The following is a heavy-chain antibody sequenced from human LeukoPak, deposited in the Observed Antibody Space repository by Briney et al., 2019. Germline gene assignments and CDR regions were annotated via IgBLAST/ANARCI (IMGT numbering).Heavy chain of an antibody. CDR2: INPSGGST. J-gene: IGHJ4*02. Sequence: ASVKVSCEASVYTFTSYYMHWVRPAPGQGLGWGGIINPSGGSTSYAQKFRGRVTMTRDTSTSTVYMELSSLRSEDTAVYYCARARIAARPLVVVYWGQRTLVTVSS. CDR3: ARARIAARPLVVVY. D-gene: IGHD6-6*01. V-gene: IGHV1-46*01. CDR1: VYTFTSYY.